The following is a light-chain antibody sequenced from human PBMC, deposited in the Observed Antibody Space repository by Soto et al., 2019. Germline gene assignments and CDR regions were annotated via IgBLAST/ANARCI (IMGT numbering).Light chain of an antibody. J-gene: IGKJ5*01. CDR1: QSVGSN. CDR3: QQYNTWPIT. CDR2: GAS. V-gene: IGKV3D-15*01. Sequence: EIVITQSPATLSVSPGERATLSCRASQSVGSNLAWYQQRPGQAPRLLIYGASTRATGTPARFSGSGSGTRFTLSISSLQSEDFVVYYCQQYNTWPITFGQGTRLEIK.